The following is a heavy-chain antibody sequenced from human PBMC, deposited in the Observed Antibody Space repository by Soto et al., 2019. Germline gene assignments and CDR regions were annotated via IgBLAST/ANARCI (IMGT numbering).Heavy chain of an antibody. CDR1: GFTFSSYA. J-gene: IGHJ4*02. D-gene: IGHD3-10*01. CDR3: AKGNFENYPLLDY. Sequence: GGSLRLSCAASGFTFSSYAMSWVRQAPGKGLEWVSAISYDGTKKYYEDSVKGRFTISRDNSKSTLYLQMNSLRAEDTALYYCAKGNFENYPLLDYWGQGTLVTVSS. V-gene: IGHV3-30*18. CDR2: ISYDGTKK.